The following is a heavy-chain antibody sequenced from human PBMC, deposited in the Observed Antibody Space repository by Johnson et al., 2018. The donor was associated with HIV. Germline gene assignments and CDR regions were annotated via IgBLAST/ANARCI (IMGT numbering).Heavy chain of an antibody. V-gene: IGHV3-13*01. J-gene: IGHJ3*02. CDR2: IGTAGDT. CDR3: ARGGYCRSTNCYRGNAFDI. D-gene: IGHD2-2*01. Sequence: VQLVESGGGVVQPGGSLRLSCAASGFTFSSYDMHWVRQATGKGLEWVSAIGTAGDTYYPGSVKGRFIISRENAKNSLYLQTNRLKAEDTALYYCARGGYCRSTNCYRGNAFDIWGPGTMVTVSS. CDR1: GFTFSSYD.